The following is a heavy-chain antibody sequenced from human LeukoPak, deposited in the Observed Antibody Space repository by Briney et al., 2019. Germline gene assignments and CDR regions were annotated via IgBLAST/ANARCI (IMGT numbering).Heavy chain of an antibody. J-gene: IGHJ6*03. Sequence: PSETLSLTCTVSGGSISSYYWSWIRQPPGKGLEWIGYIYYSGSTNYNPSLKSRVTISVDTSKNQFSLKLSSVTAADTAVYYCARGPWELRPYYYYYYMDVWGKGTTVTVSS. CDR1: GGSISSYY. V-gene: IGHV4-59*01. CDR3: ARGPWELRPYYYYYYMDV. CDR2: IYYSGST. D-gene: IGHD1-26*01.